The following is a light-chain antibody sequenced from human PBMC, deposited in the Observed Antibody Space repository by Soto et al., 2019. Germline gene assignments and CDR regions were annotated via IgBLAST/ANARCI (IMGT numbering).Light chain of an antibody. V-gene: IGLV4-60*02. J-gene: IGLJ3*02. CDR1: SGHSSYI. CDR3: ETWDSKFIWV. Sequence: QPVLTQSSSASASLGSSVKLTCTLNSGHSSYIIAWHQQQPGKAPRFLMKLEGSGIYNKGSGVPDRFSGSSSGADRYLTISNLLCVDESDYYCETWDSKFIWVFGGGTKLTVL. CDR2: LEGSGIY.